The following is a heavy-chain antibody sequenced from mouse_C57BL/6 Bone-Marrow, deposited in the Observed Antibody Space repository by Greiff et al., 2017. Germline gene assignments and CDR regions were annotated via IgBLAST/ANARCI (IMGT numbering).Heavy chain of an antibody. CDR3: AIYYGYDWFAY. V-gene: IGHV1-47*01. D-gene: IGHD2-2*01. CDR2: FHPYNDDT. CDR1: GYTFTTYP. Sequence: VQRVESGAELVKPGASVKMSCKASGYTFTTYPIEWMKQNHGKSLEWIGNFHPYNDDTKYNEKFKGKATLTVEKSSSKVYLELSRLTSDDSAFYYCAIYYGYDWFAYWGQGTLVTVSA. J-gene: IGHJ3*01.